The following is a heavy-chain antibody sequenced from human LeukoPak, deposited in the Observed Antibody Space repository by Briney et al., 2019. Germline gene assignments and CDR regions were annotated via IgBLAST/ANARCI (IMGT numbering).Heavy chain of an antibody. J-gene: IGHJ4*02. CDR3: ATNHHDAYGDYGGVPYYFDY. D-gene: IGHD4-17*01. CDR2: ISGSGGST. Sequence: PGGSLRLSCAASGFTFSSYAMSWVRQAPGKGLEWVSAISGSGGSTYYADSVKGRFTISRDNSKNTLYLQMNSLRAEDTAVYYCATNHHDAYGDYGGVPYYFDYWGQGTLVTVSS. V-gene: IGHV3-23*01. CDR1: GFTFSSYA.